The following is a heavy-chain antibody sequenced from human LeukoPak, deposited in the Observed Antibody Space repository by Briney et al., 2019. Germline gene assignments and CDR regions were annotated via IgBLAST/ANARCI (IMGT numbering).Heavy chain of an antibody. CDR2: ISGSGGST. V-gene: IGHV3-23*01. CDR3: VREWELLVD. CDR1: GFTFSSYA. J-gene: IGHJ4*02. D-gene: IGHD1-26*01. Sequence: PGGSLRLSCAASGFTFSSYAMSWVRQAPGKGPKWVSAISGSGGSTYYADSVKGRFTISRDNSKNTLYMQMNSLRAEDTAVYYCVREWELLVDWGQGTLVTVSS.